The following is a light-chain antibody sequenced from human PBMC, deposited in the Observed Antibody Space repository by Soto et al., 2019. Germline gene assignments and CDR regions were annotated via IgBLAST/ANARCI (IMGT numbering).Light chain of an antibody. Sequence: QSALTQPASVSGSPGQSITISCTGSSSDVGNSNYVSWYQHHPGKAPKLMIYEVSNRPSGVSIRFSGSKSGSTASLTISGLQAEDEADYYCSSYTSASTLAVFGGGTKLTVL. CDR2: EVS. CDR3: SSYTSASTLAV. CDR1: SSDVGNSNY. V-gene: IGLV2-14*01. J-gene: IGLJ2*01.